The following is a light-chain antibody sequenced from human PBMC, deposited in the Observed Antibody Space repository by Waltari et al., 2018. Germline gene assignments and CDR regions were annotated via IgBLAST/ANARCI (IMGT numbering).Light chain of an antibody. J-gene: IGKJ5*01. CDR2: GTF. V-gene: IGKV3-20*01. CDR1: QSVGGSY. Sequence: EIVLTQSPGTLFLSPGESAPLSCRASQSVGGSYLAWYQQKPGQAPSLLIYGTFSRATGIPDRFSGSGSGTDFILTISRLEPEDFAVYYCQQYGSSPGITFGQGTRVEIK. CDR3: QQYGSSPGIT.